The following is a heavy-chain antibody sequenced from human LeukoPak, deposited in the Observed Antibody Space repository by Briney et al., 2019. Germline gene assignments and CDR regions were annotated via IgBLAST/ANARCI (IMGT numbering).Heavy chain of an antibody. Sequence: GGSLRLSCAASGFTFSSYSMNWVRQAPGKGLEWVSSINSSSSYIYYADSVKGRFTISRDKAKNSLYLQMNSLRAEDTAVYYCARDVSTVTHRSSFYPWGQGTLVTVSS. CDR3: ARDVSTVTHRSSFYP. V-gene: IGHV3-21*01. CDR2: INSSSSYI. J-gene: IGHJ5*02. D-gene: IGHD4-17*01. CDR1: GFTFSSYS.